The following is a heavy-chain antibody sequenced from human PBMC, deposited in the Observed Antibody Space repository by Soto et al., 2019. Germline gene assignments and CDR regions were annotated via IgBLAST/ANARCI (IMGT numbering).Heavy chain of an antibody. CDR3: ARPNYFYYYGMDV. Sequence: PGESLKISCKASGYGFTTSWITWVRQKPGKGLEWMGRIDPTDSLTDYSPSLQGHVTISADRSISTAYLQWSSLKASDTAIYYCARPNYFYYYGMDVWGQGTTVTVSS. CDR2: IDPTDSLT. CDR1: GYGFTTSW. J-gene: IGHJ6*02. V-gene: IGHV5-10-1*01.